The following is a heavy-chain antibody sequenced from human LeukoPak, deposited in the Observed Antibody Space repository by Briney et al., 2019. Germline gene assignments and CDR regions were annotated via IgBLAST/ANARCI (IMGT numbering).Heavy chain of an antibody. CDR1: GFTFSTYL. V-gene: IGHV3-7*01. CDR3: VRAIVAVAY. CDR2: INPDGSER. Sequence: PGGSLRLSCTASGFTFSTYLMQWVRQAPGKGLEWVANINPDGSERYYVDSVKGRFTISRDNAKNSLYLQMNSLRAEDTAVYYCVRAIVAVAYWGQGTPVTVSS. J-gene: IGHJ4*02. D-gene: IGHD3-22*01.